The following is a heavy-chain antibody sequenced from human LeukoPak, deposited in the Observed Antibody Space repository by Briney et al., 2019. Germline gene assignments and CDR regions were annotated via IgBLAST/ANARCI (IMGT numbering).Heavy chain of an antibody. CDR3: ARGYDTIFGVVITDDAFDI. Sequence: SETLSLTCTVSGGSISSNYWSWIRQPPGKGLEWIGYIYYSGSTNYNPSLKSRVTISVDTSKNQFSLKLSSVTAADTAVYYCARGYDTIFGVVITDDAFDIWGQGTMVTVSS. D-gene: IGHD3-3*01. J-gene: IGHJ3*02. V-gene: IGHV4-59*01. CDR2: IYYSGST. CDR1: GGSISSNY.